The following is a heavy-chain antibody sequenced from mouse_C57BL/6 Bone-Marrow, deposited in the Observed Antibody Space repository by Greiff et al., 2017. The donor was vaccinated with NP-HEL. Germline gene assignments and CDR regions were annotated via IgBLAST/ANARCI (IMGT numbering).Heavy chain of an antibody. Sequence: EVKLVESGPGLVKPSQSLSLTCSVTGYSITSGYYWNWIRQFPGNKLEWMGYISYDGSNNYNPSLKNRISITRDTSKNQFFLKLNSVTTEDTATYYCARNYYGFYFDYWGQGTTLTVSS. CDR2: ISYDGSN. D-gene: IGHD1-1*01. J-gene: IGHJ2*01. CDR1: GYSITSGYY. V-gene: IGHV3-6*01. CDR3: ARNYYGFYFDY.